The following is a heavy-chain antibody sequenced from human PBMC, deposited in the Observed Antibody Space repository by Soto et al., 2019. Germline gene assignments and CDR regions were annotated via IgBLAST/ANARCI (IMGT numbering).Heavy chain of an antibody. CDR1: GGSISSSIYY. D-gene: IGHD3-22*01. Sequence: SETLSLTCTVSGGSISSSIYYWGWIRQPPGKGLEWIGSIYYSGSTYYNPSLKSRVTISVDKSKNQFSLILNSVTAADTAVYYCAKASSGYQPSGQGTLVTVSS. CDR2: IYYSGST. V-gene: IGHV4-39*07. J-gene: IGHJ5*02. CDR3: AKASSGYQP.